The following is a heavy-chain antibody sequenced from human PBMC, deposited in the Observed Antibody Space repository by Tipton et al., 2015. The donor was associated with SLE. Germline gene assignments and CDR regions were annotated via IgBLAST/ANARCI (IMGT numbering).Heavy chain of an antibody. CDR1: GGSFSGYY. CDR3: ARGQVLVYDFRSGNFGRQFDN. CDR2: INHSGST. D-gene: IGHD3-3*01. Sequence: GLVKPSETLALTCAVDGGSFSGYYWNWFRQPPGKGLEWIGEINHSGSTTYNPSLKNRVTISSHTSKKQFSLKLTSVTAADTAMYYCARGQVLVYDFRSGNFGRQFDNWGQGILVTVSS. V-gene: IGHV4-34*01. J-gene: IGHJ4*02.